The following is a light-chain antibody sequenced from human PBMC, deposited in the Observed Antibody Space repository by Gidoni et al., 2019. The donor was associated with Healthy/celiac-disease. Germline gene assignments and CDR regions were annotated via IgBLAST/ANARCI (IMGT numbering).Light chain of an antibody. CDR1: QSVSSSY. V-gene: IGKV3-20*01. J-gene: IGKJ4*01. CDR2: GAS. Sequence: TLSGRASQSVSSSYLAWYQQKPGQAPRLLIYGASSRATGIPDRFSGSGSGTDFTLTISRLEPEDFAVYYCQQYGSSPLTFGGGTKVEIK. CDR3: QQYGSSPLT.